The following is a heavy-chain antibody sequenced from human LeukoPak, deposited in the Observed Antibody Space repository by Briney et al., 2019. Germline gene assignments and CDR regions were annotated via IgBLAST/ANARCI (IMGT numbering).Heavy chain of an antibody. CDR2: ISSSSSSYT. J-gene: IGHJ4*02. Sequence: PGGSLRLSCAASGFTFSDYYMSWIRQAPGKGLEWVSYISSSSSSYTNYADSVKGRFTISRDNAKNSLYLQMNSLRAEDTAVYYCTTVLSSNRYNLCDYWGQGTLVTVSS. V-gene: IGHV3-11*05. CDR1: GFTFSDYY. CDR3: TTVLSSNRYNLCDY. D-gene: IGHD6-13*01.